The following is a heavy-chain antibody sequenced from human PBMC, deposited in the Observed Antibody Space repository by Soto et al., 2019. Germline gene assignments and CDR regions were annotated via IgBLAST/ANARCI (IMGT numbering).Heavy chain of an antibody. V-gene: IGHV5-51*01. J-gene: IGHJ3*02. Sequence: GESLKISCTGSGYSFSTYWIAWVRQMPGKGLEWMGIIYPGDSDTRYSPSFQGQVTISADTSTKTAYPQWSSLKASDTAIYYCASLYYYDSSGPHHAFDIWGQGTMV. CDR2: IYPGDSDT. D-gene: IGHD3-22*01. CDR1: GYSFSTYW. CDR3: ASLYYYDSSGPHHAFDI.